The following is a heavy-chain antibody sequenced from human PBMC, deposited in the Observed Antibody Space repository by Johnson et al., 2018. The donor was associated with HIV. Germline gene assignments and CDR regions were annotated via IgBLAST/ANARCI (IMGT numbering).Heavy chain of an antibody. Sequence: QVQLVESGGGVVQPGRSLRLSCAASGFTFSSYAMHWVRQAPGKGLEWVAVISYDGSNKYYADSVKGRFTISRDNYKNTLYLQMNSLSAEDTAVYYCAREMNAGNDAFDIWGQGTMVTVSS. CDR3: AREMNAGNDAFDI. CDR1: GFTFSSYA. J-gene: IGHJ3*02. CDR2: ISYDGSNK. V-gene: IGHV3-30*04.